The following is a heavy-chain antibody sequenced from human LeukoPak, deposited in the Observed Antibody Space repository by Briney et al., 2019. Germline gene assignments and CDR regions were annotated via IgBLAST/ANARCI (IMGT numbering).Heavy chain of an antibody. CDR3: ARGRYDSSANAFDI. Sequence: PGGSLRLSCAASGFTFSSYAMHWVRQAPGKGLEYVSAISSNGGSTYYANSVKGRFTISRDNSKNTLYLQMGSLRAEDMAVYYCARGRYDSSANAFDIWGQGTMVTVSS. J-gene: IGHJ3*02. CDR1: GFTFSSYA. CDR2: ISSNGGST. V-gene: IGHV3-64*01. D-gene: IGHD3-22*01.